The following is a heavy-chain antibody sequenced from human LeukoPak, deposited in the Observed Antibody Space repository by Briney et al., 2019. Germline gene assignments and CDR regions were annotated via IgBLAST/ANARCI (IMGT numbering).Heavy chain of an antibody. CDR3: ARYDSRGSASTRFDY. V-gene: IGHV4-4*09. CDR2: IYGTGST. CDR1: GGSISSYY. J-gene: IGHJ4*02. D-gene: IGHD3-16*01. Sequence: SSETLSLTCTVSGGSISSYYWSWIRQPPGKGLEWIGRIYGTGSTSYNPSLMNRVTMSVDTSKNHFSLKLTSVTAADTAVYYCARYDSRGSASTRFDYWGQGILVTISS.